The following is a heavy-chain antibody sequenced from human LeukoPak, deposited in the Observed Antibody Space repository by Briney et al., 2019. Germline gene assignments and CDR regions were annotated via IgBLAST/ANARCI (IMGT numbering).Heavy chain of an antibody. D-gene: IGHD5-18*01. CDR1: GFTFSSYD. V-gene: IGHV3-21*01. CDR2: ISSSSSFI. J-gene: IGHJ4*02. Sequence: GGSLRLSCAASGFTFSSYDMKWVRQAPGKGLQWVSSISSSSSFIYYADSVKVRFTISRDNAKNSLYLQMNSLRAEDTAVYYCATSSYGLYWGQGTLVTVSS. CDR3: ATSSYGLY.